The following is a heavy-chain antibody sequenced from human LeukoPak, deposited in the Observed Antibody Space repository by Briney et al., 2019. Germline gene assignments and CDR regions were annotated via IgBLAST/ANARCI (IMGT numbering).Heavy chain of an antibody. J-gene: IGHJ4*02. Sequence: PSETLSLTCAVSGYSISSSSNWWGWIRQPPGKGLEWIGYIYHTGSTYCNSSLKSRVRMSVDTSKNQFSLKLSSVTAADTAAYYCARDSGSYYYFDYWGQGTLVTVSS. V-gene: IGHV4-28*03. D-gene: IGHD1-26*01. CDR1: GYSISSSSNW. CDR2: IYHTGST. CDR3: ARDSGSYYYFDY.